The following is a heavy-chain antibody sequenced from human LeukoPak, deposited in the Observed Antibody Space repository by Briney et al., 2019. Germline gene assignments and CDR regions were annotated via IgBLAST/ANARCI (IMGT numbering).Heavy chain of an antibody. J-gene: IGHJ6*02. Sequence: ASVKVSCKASGYTFTSYAMHWVRQAPGQRLEWMGWISGNKGNTNYAQKFQGRVTMTIDTSTTTAYMEVRSLRSDDTAVYYCAREGLEYYGMDVWGQGTTVTVSS. V-gene: IGHV1-3*01. D-gene: IGHD3-16*01. CDR2: ISGNKGNT. CDR1: GYTFTSYA. CDR3: AREGLEYYGMDV.